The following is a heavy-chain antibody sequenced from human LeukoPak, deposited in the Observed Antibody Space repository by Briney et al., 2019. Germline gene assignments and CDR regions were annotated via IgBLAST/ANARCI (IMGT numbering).Heavy chain of an antibody. D-gene: IGHD3-22*01. Sequence: GGSLRLSCAASGFTFSSVSMNWVRQAPGKGLEWVSYISSTSTSTYYADSAKGRFTISRDNAQNSLYLQMNSLGDDDTAVYYCARGRSGYYFDYWGQGTLVTVSS. CDR2: ISSTSTST. CDR3: ARGRSGYYFDY. J-gene: IGHJ4*02. V-gene: IGHV3-48*02. CDR1: GFTFSSVS.